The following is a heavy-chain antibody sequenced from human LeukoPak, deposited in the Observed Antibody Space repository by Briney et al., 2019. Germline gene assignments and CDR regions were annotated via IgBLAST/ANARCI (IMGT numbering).Heavy chain of an antibody. J-gene: IGHJ5*02. Sequence: SETLSLTCAVYGGSFSGYYWSWIRQPPGKGLEWIGEINHSGSTNYNPSLKSRVTISVDTSKNQFSLKLSSVTAADTAVYYCARSHPTMAWFDPWGQGTLVTVSS. CDR3: ARSHPTMAWFDP. CDR1: GGSFSGYY. D-gene: IGHD3-10*01. CDR2: INHSGST. V-gene: IGHV4-34*01.